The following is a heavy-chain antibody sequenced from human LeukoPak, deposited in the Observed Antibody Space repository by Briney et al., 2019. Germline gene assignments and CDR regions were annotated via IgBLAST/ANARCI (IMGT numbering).Heavy chain of an antibody. Sequence: GGSLRLSCAASGFTFSDAAIHWVRQASGKGLEWVGRIRSKANTYATVYAASVNGRFTISRDDSKNTAYLQMNSLKTEDTAVYYCIALAWTVPEYYMDVWGKGTTVTVSS. CDR1: GFTFSDAA. CDR2: IRSKANTYAT. J-gene: IGHJ6*03. D-gene: IGHD2-2*01. V-gene: IGHV3-73*01. CDR3: IALAWTVPEYYMDV.